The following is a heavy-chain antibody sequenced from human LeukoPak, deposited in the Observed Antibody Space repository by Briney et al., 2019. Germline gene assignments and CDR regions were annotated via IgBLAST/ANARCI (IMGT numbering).Heavy chain of an antibody. CDR1: GYTLTELS. J-gene: IGHJ4*02. CDR2: FDPEDGET. CDR3: ATFYGSGSYYNGYYFDY. V-gene: IGHV1-24*01. Sequence: GASAKVSCKVSGYTLTELSMHWVRQAPGKGLEWMGGFDPEDGETIYAQKFQGRVTMTEDTSTDTAYMELSSLRSEDTAVYYCATFYGSGSYYNGYYFDYWGQGTLVTVSS. D-gene: IGHD3-10*01.